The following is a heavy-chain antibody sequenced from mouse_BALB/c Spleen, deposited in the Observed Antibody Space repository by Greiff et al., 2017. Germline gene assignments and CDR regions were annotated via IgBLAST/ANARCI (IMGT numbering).Heavy chain of an antibody. CDR2: IYPGDGDT. V-gene: IGHV1-80*01. Sequence: QVQLQQSGAELVRPGSSVKISCKASGYAFSSYWMNWVKQRPGQGLEWIGQIYPGDGDTNYNGKFKGKATLTADKSSSTAYMQLSSLTSEDSAVYFCARDGNYRYDYWGQGTTLTVSS. D-gene: IGHD2-14*01. CDR3: ARDGNYRYDY. J-gene: IGHJ2*01. CDR1: GYAFSSYW.